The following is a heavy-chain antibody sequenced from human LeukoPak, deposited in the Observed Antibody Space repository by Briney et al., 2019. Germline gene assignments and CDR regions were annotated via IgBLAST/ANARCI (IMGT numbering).Heavy chain of an antibody. V-gene: IGHV4-4*07. CDR2: VCPSGST. D-gene: IGHD6-6*01. CDR3: ARGGSSLFHFDY. CDR1: GGSISSYC. Sequence: SETLSLTCTVSGGSISSYCWSWIRQPAGRGLEWIGRVCPSGSTYYSPSLKSRVTVSADTSKNQFSLKLSSVTAADTAVYYCARGGSSLFHFDYWGQGTLVTVSS. J-gene: IGHJ4*02.